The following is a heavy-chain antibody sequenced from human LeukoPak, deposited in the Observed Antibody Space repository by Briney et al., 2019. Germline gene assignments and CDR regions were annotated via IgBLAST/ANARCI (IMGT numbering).Heavy chain of an antibody. CDR2: IYHSGST. Sequence: SETLSLTCTVSGGSISSSSYYWGWIRQPPGKGLEWIGSIYHSGSTYYNPSLKSRVTISVDTSKNQFSLKLSSVTAADTAVYYCARGYYYYYYMDVWGKGTTVTVSS. CDR3: ARGYYYYYYMDV. V-gene: IGHV4-39*07. CDR1: GGSISSSSYY. J-gene: IGHJ6*03.